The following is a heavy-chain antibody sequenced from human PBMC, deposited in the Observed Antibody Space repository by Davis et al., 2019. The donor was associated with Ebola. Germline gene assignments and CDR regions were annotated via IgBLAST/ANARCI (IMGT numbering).Heavy chain of an antibody. D-gene: IGHD4-17*01. CDR1: GYSFAAHY. Sequence: ASVKVSCKASGYSFAAHYIHWVRQAPGQGLEWMGRINPNFGGKIYAQKFQDRVTLTIDTSINTAHMELDRLRSDDTAVYYCARGHTYGRWDDWFDPWGQGTLVTVSS. CDR3: ARGHTYGRWDDWFDP. V-gene: IGHV1-2*06. J-gene: IGHJ5*02. CDR2: INPNFGGK.